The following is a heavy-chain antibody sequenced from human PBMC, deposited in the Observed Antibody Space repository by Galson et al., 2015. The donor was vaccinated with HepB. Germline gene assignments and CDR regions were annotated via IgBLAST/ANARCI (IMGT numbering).Heavy chain of an antibody. J-gene: IGHJ6*04. D-gene: IGHD1-7*01. CDR3: ARERGGTTPGV. Sequence: LRLSCPVSGFTVSSDYMSWVRQATGKGLGWVSVIYNDGSTYYADSVKGRFTISRDKSKNTLYLQMNTLRVEDTAVYYCARERGGTTPGVWGKGTTVTVSS. V-gene: IGHV3-66*01. CDR1: GFTVSSDY. CDR2: IYNDGST.